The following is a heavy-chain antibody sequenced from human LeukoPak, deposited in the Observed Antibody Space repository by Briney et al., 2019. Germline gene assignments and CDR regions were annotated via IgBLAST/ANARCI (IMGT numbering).Heavy chain of an antibody. D-gene: IGHD5-12*01. CDR3: ARVTRATAQFDY. CDR1: GGSISSSSYY. V-gene: IGHV4-39*07. CDR2: IYYSGST. Sequence: SETLSLTCTVSGGSISSSSYYWGWIRQPPWKGLEWIGSIYYSGSTYYNPSLKSRVTISVDTSKNQFSLKLSSVTAADTAVYYCARVTRATAQFDYWGQGTLVTVSS. J-gene: IGHJ4*02.